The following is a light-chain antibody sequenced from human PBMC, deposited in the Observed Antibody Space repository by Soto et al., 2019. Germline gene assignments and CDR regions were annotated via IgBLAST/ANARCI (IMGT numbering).Light chain of an antibody. CDR3: QQRSDWPRVT. CDR2: AAS. CDR1: QSVSRY. Sequence: EIVLTQSPATLSLSPGERATLSCRASQSVSRYLAWYQQRIGQAPRLLIYAASNRATSIPARFSGSGSGTDFTLIISSLEPEDFAVYYCQQRSDWPRVTFGGGTKVEI. J-gene: IGKJ4*01. V-gene: IGKV3-11*01.